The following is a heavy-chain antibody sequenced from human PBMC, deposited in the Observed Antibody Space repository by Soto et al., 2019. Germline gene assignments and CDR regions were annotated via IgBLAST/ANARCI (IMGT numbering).Heavy chain of an antibody. V-gene: IGHV3-21*01. CDR1: GFTFTTYT. D-gene: IGHD3-10*01. CDR3: AGRSGSSDY. Sequence: PGGSLRLSCAASGFTFTTYTMYWVRQAPGKGLEWVASISRSRDYIYYADSVKGRLTISRDNANNSVYLQMNSLRAEDTAVYYCAGRSGSSDYWGRGTLVTVSS. J-gene: IGHJ4*02. CDR2: ISRSRDYI.